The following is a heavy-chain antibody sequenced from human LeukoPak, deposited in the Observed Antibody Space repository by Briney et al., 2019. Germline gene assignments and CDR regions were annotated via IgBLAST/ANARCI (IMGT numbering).Heavy chain of an antibody. Sequence: SVKVSCKASGGTFSSYAISWVRQAPGQGLEWMGGIIPIFGTANYAQKFQGRVTITADKFTSTAYMELSSLRSEDTAVYYCASDDDYGDFYYYMDVWGKGTTVTVSS. D-gene: IGHD4-17*01. V-gene: IGHV1-69*06. CDR3: ASDDDYGDFYYYMDV. CDR1: GGTFSSYA. CDR2: IIPIFGTA. J-gene: IGHJ6*03.